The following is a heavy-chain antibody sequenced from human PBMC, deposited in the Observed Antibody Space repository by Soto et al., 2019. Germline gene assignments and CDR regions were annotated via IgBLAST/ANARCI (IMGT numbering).Heavy chain of an antibody. CDR2: IDWEDDK. CDR3: ARLRGGPSGYHFDF. Sequence: SGPTLVNPTQTLTLTCTFSGFSLSTVSMCVGWIRQTPGKALEWLALIDWEDDKLYRTSLKTRLTISKDTSKNQVVLTMTNMDPADTATYYCARLRGGPSGYHFDFWGQGTLVTVSS. CDR1: GFSLSTVSMC. V-gene: IGHV2-70*01. J-gene: IGHJ4*02. D-gene: IGHD3-22*01.